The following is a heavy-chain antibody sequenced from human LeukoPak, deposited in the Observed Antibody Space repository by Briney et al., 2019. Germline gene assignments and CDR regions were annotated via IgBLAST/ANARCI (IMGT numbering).Heavy chain of an antibody. J-gene: IGHJ4*02. V-gene: IGHV3-74*01. CDR3: ATTGTTDY. CDR2: IKTDGSDR. D-gene: IGHD1-1*01. Sequence: GGSLRLSCVVSGFSFSDYWMHWVRKAPGKGLVWVSGIKTDGSDRRYADFVKGRFTISRDNAKNTLYLQMNSLRAEDTAVYYCATTGTTDYWGQGTLVTVSS. CDR1: GFSFSDYW.